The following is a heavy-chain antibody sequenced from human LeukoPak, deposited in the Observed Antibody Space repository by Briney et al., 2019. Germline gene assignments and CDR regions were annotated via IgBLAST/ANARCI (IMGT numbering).Heavy chain of an antibody. CDR1: GYTFTHNW. V-gene: IGHV5-51*01. D-gene: IGHD1-14*01. CDR2: IFPADSNT. J-gene: IGHJ4*02. Sequence: GESLKISCKVSGYTFTHNWIGWVRQKPGRGLEWLGVIFPADSNTAYNSSFRGQVTISVDKPIDTAYLQWGGLKASDSAIYYCARHRATGTWSDFDYWGQGTVVTVSS. CDR3: ARHRATGTWSDFDY.